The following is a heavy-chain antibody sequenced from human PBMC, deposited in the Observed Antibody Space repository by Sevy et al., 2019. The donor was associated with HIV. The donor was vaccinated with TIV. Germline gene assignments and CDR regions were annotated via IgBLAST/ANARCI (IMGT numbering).Heavy chain of an antibody. CDR2: IIPLFGTT. Sequence: ASVKVSCKASGGPFNTYAITWIRQAPGQGLEWMGGIIPLFGTTNYAQKFQGRVTITEDESRTTASLEVSSLRSEDTAVYYCASEVGGSVRLEGLTSYYGVDVWGQGTTVTVSS. CDR1: GGPFNTYA. D-gene: IGHD1-1*01. CDR3: ASEVGGSVRLEGLTSYYGVDV. V-gene: IGHV1-69*13. J-gene: IGHJ6*02.